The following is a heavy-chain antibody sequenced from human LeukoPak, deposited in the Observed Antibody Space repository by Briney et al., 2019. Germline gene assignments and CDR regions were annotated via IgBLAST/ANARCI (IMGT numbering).Heavy chain of an antibody. CDR3: AKDSDFWSGSHIDY. D-gene: IGHD3-3*01. J-gene: IGHJ4*02. CDR1: GFTFSSYD. CDR2: ISGSGGST. Sequence: PGGSLRLSCAASGFTFSSYDMSWVRQAPGKGLEWVSAISGSGGSTYYADSVKGRFTISRDNSKNTLYLKMNSLRAEDTAVYYCAKDSDFWSGSHIDYWGQGTLVTVSS. V-gene: IGHV3-23*01.